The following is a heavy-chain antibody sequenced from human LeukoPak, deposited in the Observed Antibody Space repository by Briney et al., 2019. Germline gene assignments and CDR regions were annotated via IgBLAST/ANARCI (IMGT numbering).Heavy chain of an antibody. Sequence: ASVKVTCTASGCTFTNNASTWVGQPPAEGVEGMGWITTYNGNENLAQKLQGRVTMTIDTSTNKASMELRSVRADDTAVYFCATGVSGTGSPDVWGQGTLVIVSS. V-gene: IGHV1-18*01. CDR2: ITTYNGNE. D-gene: IGHD3/OR15-3a*01. CDR1: GCTFTNNA. J-gene: IGHJ4*02. CDR3: ATGVSGTGSPDV.